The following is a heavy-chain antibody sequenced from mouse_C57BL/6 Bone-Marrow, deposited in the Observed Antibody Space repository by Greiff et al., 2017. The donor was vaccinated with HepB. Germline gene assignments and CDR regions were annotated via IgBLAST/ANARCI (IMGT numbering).Heavy chain of an antibody. CDR1: GYSFTGYY. D-gene: IGHD1-1*01. CDR2: INPSTGGT. CDR3: AREGDYYYGRYFDY. Sequence: EVQLQQSGPELVKPGASVKISCKASGYSFTGYYMNWVKQSPEKSLEWIGEINPSTGGTTYNQKFKAKATLTVDKSSSTAYMQLKSLTSEDSAVYYCAREGDYYYGRYFDYWGQGTTLTVSS. V-gene: IGHV1-42*01. J-gene: IGHJ2*01.